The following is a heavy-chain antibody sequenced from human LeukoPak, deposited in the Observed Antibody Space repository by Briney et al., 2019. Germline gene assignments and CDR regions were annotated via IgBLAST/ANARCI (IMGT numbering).Heavy chain of an antibody. J-gene: IGHJ4*02. Sequence: ASVKVSCKASGYTFTGYYMHWVRQAPGQGLEWMGWINPNSGGTNYAQKFQGRVTMTRATSISTAYMELSRLRSDDTAVYYCARGRYCSGGSCYSFSDYDYWGQGTLVTVSS. CDR3: ARGRYCSGGSCYSFSDYDY. CDR1: GYTFTGYY. CDR2: INPNSGGT. V-gene: IGHV1-2*02. D-gene: IGHD2-15*01.